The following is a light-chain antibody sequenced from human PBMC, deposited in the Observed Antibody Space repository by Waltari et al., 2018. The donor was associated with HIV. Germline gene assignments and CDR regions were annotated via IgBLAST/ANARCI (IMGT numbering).Light chain of an antibody. CDR3: AAWDDSLSGPV. CDR1: SSNIGSNY. J-gene: IGLJ3*02. Sequence: QSVVTQPPSASGTPGQRVTISCSGSSSNIGSNYVYWYQQVPGTAPKVLIYRSKQRPSGVPDRCSGSKSGTSASLAISGLRSEDEADYYCAAWDDSLSGPVFGGGTKLTVL. V-gene: IGLV1-47*01. CDR2: RSK.